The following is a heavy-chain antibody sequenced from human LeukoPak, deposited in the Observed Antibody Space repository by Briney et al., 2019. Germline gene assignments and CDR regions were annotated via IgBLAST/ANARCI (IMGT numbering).Heavy chain of an antibody. D-gene: IGHD3-3*01. J-gene: IGHJ4*02. CDR2: IKHDGSEK. Sequence: GGSLRLSCAASGFIFTGYFMSWVRQAPGKGLEWVASIKHDGSEKYYVDSVRGRFTISRDNTKNLLYLQMSGLRAEDTAVYYCATDRGWRTSGYYLYYFEYWGQGTLVTFSS. CDR1: GFIFTGYF. V-gene: IGHV3-7*01. CDR3: ATDRGWRTSGYYLYYFEY.